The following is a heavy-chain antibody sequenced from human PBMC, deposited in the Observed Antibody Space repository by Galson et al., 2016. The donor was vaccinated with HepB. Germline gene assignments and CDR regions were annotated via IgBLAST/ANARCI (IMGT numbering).Heavy chain of an antibody. D-gene: IGHD4-23*01. CDR3: AKQLPYGGNSRPPDY. Sequence: SLRLSCAASGFTFSSYAMNWVRRAPGKGLEWVSGISGSGGSTYYADSVKGRFTISRDNSKNTLYLQMNSLRAEDTAVYYCAKQLPYGGNSRPPDYWGQGTLVTVSS. CDR1: GFTFSSYA. V-gene: IGHV3-23*01. J-gene: IGHJ4*02. CDR2: ISGSGGST.